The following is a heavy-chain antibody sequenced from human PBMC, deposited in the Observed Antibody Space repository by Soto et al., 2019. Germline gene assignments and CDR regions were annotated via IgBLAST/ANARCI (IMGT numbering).Heavy chain of an antibody. D-gene: IGHD3-22*01. Sequence: ASVKVSCKASGYTFTSYYIHWVRQAPGQGLEWMGIINPSGGSTSYAQKFQGRVTMTRDTSTSTVYMELSSLRSEDTAVYYCARFYDSSGLAPDAFDIWGQGTMVTVSS. J-gene: IGHJ3*02. CDR2: INPSGGST. CDR1: GYTFTSYY. CDR3: ARFYDSSGLAPDAFDI. V-gene: IGHV1-46*01.